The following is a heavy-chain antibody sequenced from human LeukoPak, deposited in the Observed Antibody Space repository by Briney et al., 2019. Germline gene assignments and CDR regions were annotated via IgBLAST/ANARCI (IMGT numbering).Heavy chain of an antibody. Sequence: PGGSLRLSCAASGFTFSSYAMHWVRQAPGKGLEWVAVISYDRSNKYYADSVKGRFTISRDNSKNTLYLQMNSLRAEDTAVYYCARGGYCSGGSCYSARDTAMVPLDYWGQGTLVTVSS. D-gene: IGHD2-15*01. CDR3: ARGGYCSGGSCYSARDTAMVPLDY. J-gene: IGHJ4*02. V-gene: IGHV3-30*04. CDR1: GFTFSSYA. CDR2: ISYDRSNK.